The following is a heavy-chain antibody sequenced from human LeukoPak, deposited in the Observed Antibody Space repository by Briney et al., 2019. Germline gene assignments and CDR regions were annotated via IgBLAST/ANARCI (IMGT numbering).Heavy chain of an antibody. CDR1: GGTFSSYA. V-gene: IGHV1-69*04. CDR3: ARGTTDDY. Sequence: SVTVSCKASGGTFSSYAISWVRQAPGQGLEWMGRIIPILGIANYAQRFQGRVTITADKSTSTAYMELSSLTSDDTAVYYCARGTTDDYWGQGTPVTVSS. D-gene: IGHD1-1*01. J-gene: IGHJ4*02. CDR2: IIPILGIA.